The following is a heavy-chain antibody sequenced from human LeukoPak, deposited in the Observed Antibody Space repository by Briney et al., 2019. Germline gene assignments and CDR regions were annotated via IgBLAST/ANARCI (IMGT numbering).Heavy chain of an antibody. V-gene: IGHV1-69*05. Sequence: GSSVKVSCKASGRTFTSYAISWVRHAPGQGLEWMGGIIPIFGTANYAQKFQGRVTITTDESTSTAYMELSSLRSEDTAVYYCARGPYSGSYVFYYYYMDVWGKGTTVTVSS. CDR1: GRTFTSYA. J-gene: IGHJ6*03. CDR2: IIPIFGTA. D-gene: IGHD1-26*01. CDR3: ARGPYSGSYVFYYYYMDV.